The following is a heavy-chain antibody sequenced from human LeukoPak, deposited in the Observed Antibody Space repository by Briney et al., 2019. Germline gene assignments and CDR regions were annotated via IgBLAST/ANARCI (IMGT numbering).Heavy chain of an antibody. CDR1: GGSFSGYY. J-gene: IGHJ4*02. D-gene: IGHD3-10*01. CDR2: INHSGST. Sequence: SETLSLTCAVYGGSFSGYYWSWISQPPGKGLEWIGEINHSGSTNYNPSLKSRVTISVDTSKNQFSLKLSSVTAADTAVYYCARGGLLNYYGSGSSAGIDYWGQGTLVTVSS. CDR3: ARGGLLNYYGSGSSAGIDY. V-gene: IGHV4-34*01.